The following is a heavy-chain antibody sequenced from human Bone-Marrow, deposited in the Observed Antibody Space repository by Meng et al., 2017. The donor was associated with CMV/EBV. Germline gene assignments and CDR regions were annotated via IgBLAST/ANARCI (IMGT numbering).Heavy chain of an antibody. CDR3: ARDRYNWDFDY. V-gene: IGHV3-43*01. D-gene: IGHD1-1*01. CDR2: ISWDGGST. Sequence: GESLKISCAASGFTFDDYTMHWVRQAPGKGLEWVSLISWDGGSTYYADSVKGRFTISRDNSKNSLYLQMNSLRTEDTALYYCARDRYNWDFDYWGQGTLVTVSS. CDR1: GFTFDDYT. J-gene: IGHJ4*02.